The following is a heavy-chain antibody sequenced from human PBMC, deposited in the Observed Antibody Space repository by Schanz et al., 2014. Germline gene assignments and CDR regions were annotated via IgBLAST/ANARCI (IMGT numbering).Heavy chain of an antibody. CDR1: GFTFSSYA. CDR3: VSQTGSPNY. J-gene: IGHJ4*02. D-gene: IGHD6-13*01. Sequence: EVQLLESGGGLVQPGGSLRLSCAASGFTFSSYAMSWVRQAPGKGLEWVSAISGSGGSTYYADSVKGRFTISRDNSKSTLYVEMNSLRVEDTAVYFCVSQTGSPNYWGQGTLVTVSS. CDR2: ISGSGGST. V-gene: IGHV3-23*01.